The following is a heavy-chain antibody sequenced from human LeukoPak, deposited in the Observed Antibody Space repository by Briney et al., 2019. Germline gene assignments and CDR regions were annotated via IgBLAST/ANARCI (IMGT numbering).Heavy chain of an antibody. D-gene: IGHD6-6*01. CDR3: AASIETRGDY. J-gene: IGHJ4*02. V-gene: IGHV3-30-3*01. Sequence: GRSLRLSCAASGFTFSSYAMHWVRQAPGKGLEWVAVISYDGSNKYYADSVKGRFTISRDNSENTLYLQMNSLRAEDTAVYYCAASIETRGDYWGQGTLVTVSS. CDR2: ISYDGSNK. CDR1: GFTFSSYA.